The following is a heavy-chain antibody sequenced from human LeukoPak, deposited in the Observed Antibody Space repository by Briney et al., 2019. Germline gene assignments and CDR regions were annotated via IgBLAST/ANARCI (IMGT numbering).Heavy chain of an antibody. CDR1: GASISSSSYY. CDR2: IYYSGST. CDR3: ARVNRLNWFDP. Sequence: SETLSLTCTVSGASISSSSYYWSWIRQPPGKGLEWIGYIYYSGSTNYNPSLKSRVTISVDTSKNQFSLKLSSVTAADTAVYYCARVNRLNWFDPWGQGTLVTVSS. V-gene: IGHV4-61*01. D-gene: IGHD1-14*01. J-gene: IGHJ5*02.